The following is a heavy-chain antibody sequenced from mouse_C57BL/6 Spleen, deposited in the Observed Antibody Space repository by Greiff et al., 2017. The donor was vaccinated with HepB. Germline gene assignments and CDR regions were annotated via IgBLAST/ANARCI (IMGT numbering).Heavy chain of an antibody. D-gene: IGHD2-3*01. CDR1: GYTFTSYG. Sequence: QVQLKESGAELARPGASVKLSCKASGYTFTSYGISWVKQRTGQGLEWIGEIYPRSGNTYYNEKFKGKATLTADKSSSTAYMELRSLTSEDSAVYFCARYDDGYVAYWGQGTLVTVSA. CDR2: IYPRSGNT. V-gene: IGHV1-81*01. CDR3: ARYDDGYVAY. J-gene: IGHJ3*01.